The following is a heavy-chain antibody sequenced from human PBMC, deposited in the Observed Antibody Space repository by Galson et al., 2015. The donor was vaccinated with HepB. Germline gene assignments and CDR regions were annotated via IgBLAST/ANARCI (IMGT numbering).Heavy chain of an antibody. Sequence: TLSLTCAVYGGSFSGYYWSWIRQPPGKGLEWIGEINHSGSTNYNPSLKSRVTISVDTSKNQFSLKLSSVTAADTAVYYCARGYYYGSSGYPRGLDYWGQGTLVTVSS. D-gene: IGHD3-22*01. CDR1: GGSFSGYY. J-gene: IGHJ4*02. CDR3: ARGYYYGSSGYPRGLDY. V-gene: IGHV4-34*01. CDR2: INHSGST.